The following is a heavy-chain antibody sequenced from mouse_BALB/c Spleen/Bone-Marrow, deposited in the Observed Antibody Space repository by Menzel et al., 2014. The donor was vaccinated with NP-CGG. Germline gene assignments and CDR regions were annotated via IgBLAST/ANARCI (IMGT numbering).Heavy chain of an antibody. V-gene: IGHV2-9*02. J-gene: IGHJ4*01. CDR2: IWAGGST. CDR1: GFSLTSYG. D-gene: IGHD1-1*01. CDR3: ARDYYGSLYAMDY. Sequence: VQRVESGPGLVAPSQSLSITCTVSGFSLTSYGVHWVRQPPGKGLKWLGVIWAGGSTNYNSALMSRLSISKDNSKSQVFLKMNSLQTDDTAMYYCARDYYGSLYAMDYWGQGTSVTVSS.